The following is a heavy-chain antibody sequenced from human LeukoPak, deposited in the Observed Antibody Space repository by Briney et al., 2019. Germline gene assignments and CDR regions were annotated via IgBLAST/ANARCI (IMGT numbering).Heavy chain of an antibody. CDR2: INSDGSST. J-gene: IGHJ4*02. Sequence: GGSLRLSCAASGFTFSSYWMHWVRQAPRKGLVWVSRINSDGSSTSYADSVKGRFTISKDNAKNTLYLQMNSLRAEDTAVYYCASLPGYWGQGTLVTVSS. CDR3: ASLPGY. V-gene: IGHV3-74*01. CDR1: GFTFSSYW.